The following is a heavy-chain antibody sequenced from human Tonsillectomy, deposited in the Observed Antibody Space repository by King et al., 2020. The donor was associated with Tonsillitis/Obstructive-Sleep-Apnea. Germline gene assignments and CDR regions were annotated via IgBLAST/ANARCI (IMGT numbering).Heavy chain of an antibody. CDR1: GGSISSYY. V-gene: IGHV4-59*01. Sequence: QLQESGPGLVKPSETLSLTCTVSGGSISSYYWTWIRQPPGKRLEWIGYIYYSGSTNYNPSLKSRVTISVDTSKNQFSLKLRSVTAADTAVYYCAGGGKIAYWGQGTLVTVSS. CDR3: AGGGKIAY. J-gene: IGHJ4*02. D-gene: IGHD4-23*01. CDR2: IYYSGST.